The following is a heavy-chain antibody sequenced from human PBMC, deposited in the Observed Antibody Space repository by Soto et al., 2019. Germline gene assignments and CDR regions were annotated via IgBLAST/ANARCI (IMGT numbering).Heavy chain of an antibody. D-gene: IGHD3-10*01. CDR1: DFAFRLHG. J-gene: IGHJ6*02. V-gene: IGHV3-33*01. CDR3: ARDRSSSYSYAMDP. Sequence: QVHLVESGGGIVQPGGSLTLSCSVSDFAFRLHGIHWVRQTPGKGLEWVAMVWHDGTRKYFRDSVRGRFTISRDSAKNKVYLQMNNLRGDDSALFFCARDRSSSYSYAMDPWGQGTTVTVSS. CDR2: VWHDGTRK.